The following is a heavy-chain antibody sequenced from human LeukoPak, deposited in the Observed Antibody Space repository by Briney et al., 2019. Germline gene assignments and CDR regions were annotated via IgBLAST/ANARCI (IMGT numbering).Heavy chain of an antibody. CDR1: GFTFCSNA. CDR2: ISGSGGST. Sequence: PGGSLRLSCAASGFTFCSNAMSWGRQAPGGGLEWVSAISGSGGSTYYADSVTGRFTISRDNSKNTLYLQMNSLRAEDTAVYYCAKVPGFQGRGVPIDYWGQGTLVTVSS. J-gene: IGHJ4*02. V-gene: IGHV3-23*01. D-gene: IGHD3-10*01. CDR3: AKVPGFQGRGVPIDY.